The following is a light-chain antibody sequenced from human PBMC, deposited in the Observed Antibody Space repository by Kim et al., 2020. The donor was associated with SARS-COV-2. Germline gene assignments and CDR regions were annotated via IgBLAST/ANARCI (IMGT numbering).Light chain of an antibody. CDR2: DVS. CDR3: CSYAGSYV. Sequence: SPGQSVTISCTGTSSDVGGYNYVSWYQQHPGKAPKFMIYDVSKRPSGVPDRFSGSKSGNTASLTISGLQAEDEADYYCCSYAGSYVFGTGTKVTVL. CDR1: SSDVGGYNY. V-gene: IGLV2-11*01. J-gene: IGLJ1*01.